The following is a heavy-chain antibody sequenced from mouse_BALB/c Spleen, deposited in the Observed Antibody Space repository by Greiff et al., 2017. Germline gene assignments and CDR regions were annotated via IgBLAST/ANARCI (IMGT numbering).Heavy chain of an antibody. Sequence: EVQRVESGGDLVKPGGSLKLSCAASGFTFSSYGMSWVRQTPDKRLEWVATISSGGSYTYYPDSVKGRFTISRDNAKNTLYLQMSSLKSEDTAMYYCAPNWDVAYWGQGTLVTVSA. CDR3: APNWDVAY. J-gene: IGHJ3*01. V-gene: IGHV5-6*01. CDR1: GFTFSSYG. CDR2: ISSGGSYT. D-gene: IGHD4-1*01.